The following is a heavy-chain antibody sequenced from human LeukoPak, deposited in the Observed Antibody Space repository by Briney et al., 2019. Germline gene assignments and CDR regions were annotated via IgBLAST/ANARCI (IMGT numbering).Heavy chain of an antibody. D-gene: IGHD6-6*01. Sequence: PGGSLRLSCAASGFTFDDYVMSWVRQAPGKGLEWVSGINWNGGGTSYADSVKGRFTISRDNAKNSLSLQMDSLRAEDTAVYYCASQTKIAARLPNDYWGQGTLVTVSS. CDR3: ASQTKIAARLPNDY. CDR2: INWNGGGT. J-gene: IGHJ4*02. CDR1: GFTFDDYV. V-gene: IGHV3-20*04.